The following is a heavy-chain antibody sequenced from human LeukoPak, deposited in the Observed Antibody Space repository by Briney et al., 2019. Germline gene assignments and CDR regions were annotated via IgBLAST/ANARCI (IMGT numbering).Heavy chain of an antibody. CDR1: GYTFTGYY. D-gene: IGHD5-18*01. J-gene: IGHJ4*02. CDR3: AGRPDTAIVPIFDY. Sequence: ASVKVSCKASGYTFTGYYIHWVRQAPGQGLEWMGWINPYSGATNYAQKFRGRVTMTGDTSITTAYMELSRLAADDTAVYFCAGRPDTAIVPIFDYWGQGTLVTVSS. V-gene: IGHV1-2*02. CDR2: INPYSGAT.